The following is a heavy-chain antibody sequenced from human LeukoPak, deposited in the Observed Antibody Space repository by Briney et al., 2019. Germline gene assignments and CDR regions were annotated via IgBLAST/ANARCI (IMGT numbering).Heavy chain of an antibody. CDR3: ARGRTYYYGSGSYLVDP. Sequence: GGSLRLSCAASGFTFTTYWMSWVRQLPGKGLEWVANINQDGTEKYYVDSVKGRFTISRDNAKNSLDLQMNSLRAEDTAVYYCARGRTYYYGSGSYLVDPWGQGTLVTVSS. V-gene: IGHV3-7*01. J-gene: IGHJ5*02. D-gene: IGHD3-10*01. CDR1: GFTFTTYW. CDR2: INQDGTEK.